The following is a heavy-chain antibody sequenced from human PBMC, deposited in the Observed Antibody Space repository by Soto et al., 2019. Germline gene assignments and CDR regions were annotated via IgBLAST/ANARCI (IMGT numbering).Heavy chain of an antibody. V-gene: IGHV1-18*04. D-gene: IGHD3-16*01. Sequence: QAQLVQSGAEVMKPGASVTVSCKASGYTFSDYGIRWLRQATGQGLEWMGWLNPNNFKSNYALRLQGRSSMSTDTSTSTAYMELRRLNSDGPAVDDVARSRDWGREVHNWFDLWGQRSMVTVSP. J-gene: IGHJ5*02. CDR1: GYTFSDYG. CDR2: LNPNNFKS. CDR3: ARSRDWGREVHNWFDL.